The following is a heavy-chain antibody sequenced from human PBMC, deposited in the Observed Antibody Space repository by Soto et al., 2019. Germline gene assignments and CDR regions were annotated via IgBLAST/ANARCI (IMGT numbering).Heavy chain of an antibody. D-gene: IGHD3-10*01. V-gene: IGHV3-23*01. J-gene: IGHJ4*02. CDR1: VFTFSIYS. CDR2: FRTGGDDGTT. CDR3: AKKVNSGPGSQYFDY. Sequence: GGSLRICWAASVFTFSIYSMSWVRQARVKGLEWVSGFRTGGDDGTTYYADSVKGRFTISRDNSKNTLFLQMNSLRAEDTAIYYCAKKVNSGPGSQYFDYWGQGTLVTVSS.